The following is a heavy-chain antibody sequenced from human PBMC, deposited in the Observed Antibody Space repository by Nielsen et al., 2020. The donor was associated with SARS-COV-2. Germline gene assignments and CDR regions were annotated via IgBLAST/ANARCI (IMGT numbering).Heavy chain of an antibody. D-gene: IGHD3-9*01. CDR2: FDPEDGET. CDR3: ATDSIDDRLHAFDI. V-gene: IGHV1-24*01. Sequence: ASVKVSCKVSGYTLTELSMHWVRQAPGKGLEWMGGFDPEDGETIYAQKFQGRVTMTGDTSTDTAYMELSSLRSEDTAVYYCATDSIDDRLHAFDIWGQGTMVTVSS. CDR1: GYTLTELS. J-gene: IGHJ3*02.